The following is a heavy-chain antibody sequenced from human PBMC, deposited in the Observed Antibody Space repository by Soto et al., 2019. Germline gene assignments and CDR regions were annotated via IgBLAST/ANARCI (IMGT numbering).Heavy chain of an antibody. CDR3: AQSTGGTANGMGV. Sequence: EVQVVESGGGLVQPGRSLRLSCAASGFSFDDYAMHWVRQAPGKCLEWVSGISWNSGTIGYADSVKGRCTISRDNAKNALYLQMTSLRAEDTALYYCAQSTGGTANGMGVWGQGTTVTVSS. CDR1: GFSFDDYA. D-gene: IGHD2-8*02. V-gene: IGHV3-9*01. J-gene: IGHJ6*02. CDR2: ISWNSGTI.